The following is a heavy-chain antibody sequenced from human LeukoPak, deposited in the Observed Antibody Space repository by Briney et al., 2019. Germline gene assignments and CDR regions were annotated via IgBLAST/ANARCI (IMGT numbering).Heavy chain of an antibody. CDR1: GFTFSNAW. CDR2: IRYDGSEQ. D-gene: IGHD3-9*01. Sequence: GGSLRLSCAASGFTFSNAWMSWVRQAPGEGLEWVAFIRYDGSEQYYADSVKGRFTISRDNSKNTLYLQTYILRVEDTALYYCAKGFDYHLDYWGQGSLVTVSS. CDR3: AKGFDYHLDY. J-gene: IGHJ4*02. V-gene: IGHV3-30*02.